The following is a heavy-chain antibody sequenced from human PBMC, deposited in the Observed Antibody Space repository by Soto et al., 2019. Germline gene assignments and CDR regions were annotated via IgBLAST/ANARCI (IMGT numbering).Heavy chain of an antibody. J-gene: IGHJ4*02. V-gene: IGHV3-23*01. D-gene: IGHD6-19*01. CDR2: SSGSGGST. Sequence: EVQLLESGGGLVQPGGSLRLSCAASGFTFSSYAMSWVRQAPGKGLEWVSASSGSGGSTYYADSVKGRFNISRDNSKNTLYLQMNSLRAEDTAVYYCAKGSSGWYERFDYWGQGTLVTVSS. CDR1: GFTFSSYA. CDR3: AKGSSGWYERFDY.